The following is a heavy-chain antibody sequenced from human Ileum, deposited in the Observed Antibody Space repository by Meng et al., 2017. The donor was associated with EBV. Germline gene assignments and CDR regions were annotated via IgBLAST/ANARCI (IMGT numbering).Heavy chain of an antibody. CDR3: ARHHHSPTFDY. D-gene: IGHD1-14*01. Sequence: LPVHGPGPGLLSPAGTRSPTGTVSGGSSSSRSYYRDWIRQRPGEGLEWIGSVVYCATTDNSPSIKSRVSLSVDTSTNQFSLKMGSVTAADTAVYYCARHHHSPTFDYWGQGTLVTVSS. J-gene: IGHJ4*02. V-gene: IGHV4-39*01. CDR1: GGSSSSRSYY. CDR2: VVYCATT.